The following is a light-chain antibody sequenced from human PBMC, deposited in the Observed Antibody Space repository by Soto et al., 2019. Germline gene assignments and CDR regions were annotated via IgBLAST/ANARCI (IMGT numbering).Light chain of an antibody. CDR2: DAS. CDR1: QSVSSY. Sequence: EIVLTQSPATLSLSPGERATLSCRASQSVSSYLAWYQQKPCQAPRLLIYDASNRATGIPARFSGSGSGTDFTLTISSLEPEDFAGYYCQQRSNWPPTFGQGTKVEIK. CDR3: QQRSNWPPT. V-gene: IGKV3-11*01. J-gene: IGKJ1*01.